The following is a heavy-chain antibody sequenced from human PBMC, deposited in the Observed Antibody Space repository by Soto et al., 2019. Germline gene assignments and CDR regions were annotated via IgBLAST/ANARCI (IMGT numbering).Heavy chain of an antibody. V-gene: IGHV5-51*01. CDR3: ARRESAYYGMDV. CDR1: GYSFTNYW. CDR2: IYPGDSTT. Sequence: PGESLKISCKGSGYSFTNYWIGGVRQMPGKGLEWMGIIYPGDSTTKYSPSFRGQVIISADKSISTAYLQWSSLKASDTAMYYCARRESAYYGMDVWGQGTTVTVSS. J-gene: IGHJ6*02. D-gene: IGHD3-3*01.